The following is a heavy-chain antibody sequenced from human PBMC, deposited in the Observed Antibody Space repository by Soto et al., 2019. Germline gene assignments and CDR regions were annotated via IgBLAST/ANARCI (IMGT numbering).Heavy chain of an antibody. D-gene: IGHD6-13*01. CDR1: GFTFSSYS. CDR3: ARGTYRSKTDFDY. V-gene: IGHV3-48*04. J-gene: IGHJ4*02. CDR2: ISSSSGTI. Sequence: PGGSLRLSCAASGFTFSSYSMNWVRQAPGSGLEWVSYISSSSGTISYANSVKGRFTISRDNAQNSLYLQMTSLRAEDTAVYYCARGTYRSKTDFDYWGQGTLGTVPQ.